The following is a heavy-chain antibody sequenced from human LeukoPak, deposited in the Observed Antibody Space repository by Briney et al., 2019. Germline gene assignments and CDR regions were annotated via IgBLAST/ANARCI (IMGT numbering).Heavy chain of an antibody. CDR2: IYYSGST. Sequence: SETLSLTCTVSGGSISIYYWSWIRQPPGKGLEWIGYIYYSGSTNYNPSLKSRVTISVDTSKNQFSLKLSSVTAADTAVYYCARHRYYYDSSGYYWRGYYYYGMDVWGQGTTVTVSS. CDR1: GGSISIYY. J-gene: IGHJ6*02. D-gene: IGHD3-22*01. V-gene: IGHV4-59*08. CDR3: ARHRYYYDSSGYYWRGYYYYGMDV.